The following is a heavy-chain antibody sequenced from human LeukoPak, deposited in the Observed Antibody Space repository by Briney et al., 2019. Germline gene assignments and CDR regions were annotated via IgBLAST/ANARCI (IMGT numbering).Heavy chain of an antibody. Sequence: KPGGSLRLSCAASGFTFSDYYMSWIRQAPGKGLEWVAYISSSGSTIYYADSVEGRFTVSRDNAKNSLYLQMNSLRAEDTAVYYCARDLWGIYDSSGDWGQGTLVTVSS. CDR1: GFTFSDYY. CDR2: ISSSGSTI. CDR3: ARDLWGIYDSSGD. D-gene: IGHD3-22*01. V-gene: IGHV3-11*04. J-gene: IGHJ4*02.